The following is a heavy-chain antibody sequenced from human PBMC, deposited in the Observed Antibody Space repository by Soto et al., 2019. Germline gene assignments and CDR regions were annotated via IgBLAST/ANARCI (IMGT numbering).Heavy chain of an antibody. Sequence: EFTFSNYAMSWVRQAPGKVLEWVALIWSGGSNKYYADSVKGRFTISRDNSKKTLYLQMNGRRAEDTAVYYCAKVFDTYYFYSWGQGTMVTVYS. V-gene: IGHV3-33*06. CDR2: IWSGGSNK. J-gene: IGHJ4*02. D-gene: IGHD3-9*01. CDR1: EFTFSNYA. CDR3: AKVFDTYYFYS.